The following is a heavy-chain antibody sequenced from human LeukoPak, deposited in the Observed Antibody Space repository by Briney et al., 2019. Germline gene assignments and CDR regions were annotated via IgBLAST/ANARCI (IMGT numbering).Heavy chain of an antibody. J-gene: IGHJ6*03. CDR2: MNPNSGNT. V-gene: IGHV1-8*02. CDR1: GYTFTGYY. CDR3: ARGLTVTTIRYYYYYYMDV. D-gene: IGHD4-17*01. Sequence: ASVKVSCKASGYTFTGYYMHWVRQATGQGLEWMGWMNPNSGNTGYAQKFQGRVTMTRNTSISTAYMELSSLRSEDTAVYYCARGLTVTTIRYYYYYYMDVWGKGTTVTISS.